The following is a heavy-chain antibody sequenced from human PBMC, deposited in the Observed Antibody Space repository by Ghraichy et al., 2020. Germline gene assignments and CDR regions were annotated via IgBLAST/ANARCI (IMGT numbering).Heavy chain of an antibody. CDR2: INPSGGST. V-gene: IGHV1-46*01. CDR1: GYTFTSYY. J-gene: IGHJ6*02. Sequence: ASVKVSCKASGYTFTSYYMHWVRQAPGQGLEWMGIINPSGGSTSYAQKFQGRATMTRDTSTSTVYMELSSLRSEDTAVYYCARDLNAISYYYYGMDVWGQGTTVTVSS. D-gene: IGHD3-9*01. CDR3: ARDLNAISYYYYGMDV.